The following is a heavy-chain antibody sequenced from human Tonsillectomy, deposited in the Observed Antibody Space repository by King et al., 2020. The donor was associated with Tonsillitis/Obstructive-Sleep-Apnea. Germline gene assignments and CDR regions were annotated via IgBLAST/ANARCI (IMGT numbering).Heavy chain of an antibody. CDR3: ARDYGWTNLAAKLTYAFDI. CDR2: INPTTGNP. V-gene: IGHV7-4-1*02. J-gene: IGHJ3*02. D-gene: IGHD3-10*01. Sequence: QLVQSGSELKKPGASVKVSCKASGYTFTTYAMNWVRQAPGQGLEWMGWINPTTGNPTYAQGFTGRFVFSLDTPVSTAYLQISSLKAEDTAVYYCARDYGWTNLAAKLTYAFDIWGQGTMVTVSS. CDR1: GYTFTTYA.